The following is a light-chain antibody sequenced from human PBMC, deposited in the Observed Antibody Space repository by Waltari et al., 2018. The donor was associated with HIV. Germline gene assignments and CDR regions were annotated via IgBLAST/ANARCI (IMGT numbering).Light chain of an antibody. CDR2: WAS. Sequence: DIVMTQFPNSVAVSLGERATMRCRSSQDVFYSPSNKNFLSWYQQKSGQPPRLLIYWASTRENGVPDRFTGSGSGADFTLTISNLQPEDVATYYCQQYYGKFWTFGQGTKVEV. V-gene: IGKV4-1*01. J-gene: IGKJ1*01. CDR1: QDVFYSPSNKNF. CDR3: QQYYGKFWT.